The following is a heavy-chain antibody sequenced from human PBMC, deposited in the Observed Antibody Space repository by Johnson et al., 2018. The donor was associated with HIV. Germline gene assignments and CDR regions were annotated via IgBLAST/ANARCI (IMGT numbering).Heavy chain of an antibody. Sequence: QVKLVESGGGVVQPGRSLRLSCAASGFTFSSYAMHWVRQAPGKGLEWVAVISYDGSNKYYADSVKGRFTISRDNSKNTLYLKMNSLRAEDTAVYYCAREAGTAFDIWGQGTMVTVSS. CDR2: ISYDGSNK. V-gene: IGHV3-30*04. CDR3: AREAGTAFDI. J-gene: IGHJ3*02. CDR1: GFTFSSYA.